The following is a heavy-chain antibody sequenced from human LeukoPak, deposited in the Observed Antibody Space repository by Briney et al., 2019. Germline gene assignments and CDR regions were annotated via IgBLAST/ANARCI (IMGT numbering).Heavy chain of an antibody. J-gene: IGHJ4*02. CDR1: GFTFSNAW. CDR2: ISGSGGST. CDR3: AKDDIYDYVTDY. Sequence: GGSLRLSCAASGFTFSNAWMSWVRQAPGKGLEWVSAISGSGGSTYYADSVKGRFTISRDNSKNTLYLQMNSLRAEDTAVYYCAKDDIYDYVTDYWGQGTLVTVSS. V-gene: IGHV3-23*01. D-gene: IGHD3-16*01.